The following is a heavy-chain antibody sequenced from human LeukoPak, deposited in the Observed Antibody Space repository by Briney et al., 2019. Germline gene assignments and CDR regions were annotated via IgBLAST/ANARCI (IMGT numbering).Heavy chain of an antibody. J-gene: IGHJ4*02. V-gene: IGHV1-2*04. D-gene: IGHD3-10*01. CDR1: GYTFTGYY. Sequence: ASVKVSCKASGYTFTGYYMHWVRQAPGQGLEWMGWINPNSGGTNYAQKFQGWVTMTRDTSISTAYMELSRLRSDDTAVYYCARVVRGVIRVRGWEYYFDYWGQGTLVTVSS. CDR2: INPNSGGT. CDR3: ARVVRGVIRVRGWEYYFDY.